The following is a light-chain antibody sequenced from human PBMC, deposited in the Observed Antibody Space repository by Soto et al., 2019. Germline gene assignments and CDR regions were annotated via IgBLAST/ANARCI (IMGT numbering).Light chain of an antibody. CDR2: DAS. J-gene: IGKJ1*01. CDR3: QQHNCSKS. V-gene: IGKV1-5*01. Sequence: DIPMTQSPSTLSASVGDRVTITCRASQTISRQLAWYQQKPGKAPKVLIYDASNLESGVPSRFSGSGSGTEFTLTISSLQPDDFATYYCQQHNCSKSFCQGTKVDIK. CDR1: QTISRQ.